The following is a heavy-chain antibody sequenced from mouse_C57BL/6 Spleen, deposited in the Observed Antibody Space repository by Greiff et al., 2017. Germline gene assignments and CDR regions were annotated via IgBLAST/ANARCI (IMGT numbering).Heavy chain of an antibody. CDR1: GYTFTSYW. D-gene: IGHD2-12*01. CDR3: TRDSYYLNRYFDV. J-gene: IGHJ1*03. Sequence: VQLQQPGPELVKPGASVKLSCKASGYTFTSYWMHWVKQRPGQGLEWIGNINPSNGGTTYNEKFKSKATLTVDKSSSTAYMQLRSLTSEDSAVFYCTRDSYYLNRYFDVWGTGTTVTVSS. CDR2: INPSNGGT. V-gene: IGHV1-53*01.